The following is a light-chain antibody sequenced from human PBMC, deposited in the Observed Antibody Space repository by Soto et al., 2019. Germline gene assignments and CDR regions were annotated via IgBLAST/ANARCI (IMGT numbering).Light chain of an antibody. J-gene: IGLJ2*01. Sequence: SSELTQHPSVSLAPGETAKITCGGNNIGGKSVHWYQWKPGQAPTLLIYNDGDRPSGIPERFSGSNSGNMATLTVSRVEAGDEADYYCQVWGSNADPYVVFGGGTKLTVL. CDR1: NIGGKS. V-gene: IGLV3-21*04. CDR3: QVWGSNADPYVV. CDR2: NDG.